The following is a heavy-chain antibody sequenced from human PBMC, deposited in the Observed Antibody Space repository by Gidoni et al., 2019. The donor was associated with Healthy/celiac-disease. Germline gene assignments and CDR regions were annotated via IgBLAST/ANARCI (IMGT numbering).Heavy chain of an antibody. CDR3: ARDHITIFGVRRYWFDP. CDR1: GGSFSGYS. CDR2: INHSGST. J-gene: IGHJ5*02. D-gene: IGHD3-3*01. V-gene: IGHV4-34*01. Sequence: QVQLQQWGAGLLKPSETLSLTCAVYGGSFSGYSWSWLRQPPGKGLEWIGEINHSGSTNYNPSLKSRVTISVDTSKNQFSLKLSSVTVADTAVYYCARDHITIFGVRRYWFDPWGQGTLVTVSS.